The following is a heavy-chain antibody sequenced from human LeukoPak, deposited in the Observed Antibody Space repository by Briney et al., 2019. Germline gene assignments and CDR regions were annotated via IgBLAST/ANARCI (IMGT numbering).Heavy chain of an antibody. V-gene: IGHV4-34*01. Sequence: SETLSLTCAVYGGSFSGYYWSWIRQPPGKGLESIGEINHSGSTNYNPSLKSRVTISVDTSKNQFSLKLSSVTAADTAVYYCARGQHNWNYWFDPWGQGTLVTVSS. D-gene: IGHD1-7*01. CDR2: INHSGST. CDR3: ARGQHNWNYWFDP. CDR1: GGSFSGYY. J-gene: IGHJ5*02.